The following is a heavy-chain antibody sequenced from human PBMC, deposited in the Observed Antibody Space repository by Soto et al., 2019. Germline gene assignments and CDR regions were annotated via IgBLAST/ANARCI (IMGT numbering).Heavy chain of an antibody. CDR2: LYYSGST. J-gene: IGHJ2*01. V-gene: IGHV4-30-4*01. CDR3: PRQLATIGWYLDL. D-gene: IGHD5-12*01. Sequence: SETLSLTCTVSGGSISSGDYYLSWIRQPPGKGLEWVGYLYYSGSTYYNPSLKSRVTISVDTSKNQFSLKLSSVTAADTAVYYCPRQLATIGWYLDLWGRGTRVTVSS. CDR1: GGSISSGDYY.